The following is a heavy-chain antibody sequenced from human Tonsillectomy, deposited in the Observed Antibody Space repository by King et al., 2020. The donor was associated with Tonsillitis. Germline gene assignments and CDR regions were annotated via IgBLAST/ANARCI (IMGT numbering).Heavy chain of an antibody. J-gene: IGHJ4*02. CDR1: GGSISSGDYY. CDR3: AGSSGSYYAPFDY. CDR2: IYYSGST. Sequence: VQLQESGPGLVKPSQTLSLTCTVSGGSISSGDYYWSWIRQPPGKGLEWIGYIYYSGSTYYNPSLKSRVTIAVDTSKNQFSLKLSSVTAADTAVYYCAGSSGSYYAPFDYWGQGTLVTVSS. D-gene: IGHD3-10*01. V-gene: IGHV4-30-4*01.